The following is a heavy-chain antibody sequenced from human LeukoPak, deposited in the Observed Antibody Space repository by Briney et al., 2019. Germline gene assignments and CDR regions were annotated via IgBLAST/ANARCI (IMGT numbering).Heavy chain of an antibody. V-gene: IGHV3-53*01. Sequence: PGGSLRLSCAASGFTVSSNYMSWVRQAPGKGLEWVSVIYSGGSTYYADSVKGRFTISRDNSKNTLYLQMNSLRAEDTAVYYCARGPSPAQEQWPGDALDIWGQGTMVTVSS. CDR2: IYSGGST. CDR1: GFTVSSNY. CDR3: ARGPSPAQEQWPGDALDI. J-gene: IGHJ3*02. D-gene: IGHD6-19*01.